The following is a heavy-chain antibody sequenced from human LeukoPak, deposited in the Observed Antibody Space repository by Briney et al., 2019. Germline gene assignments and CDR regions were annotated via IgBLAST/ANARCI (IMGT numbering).Heavy chain of an antibody. CDR2: IYYSGNT. CDR3: ARAGWGGYYFDY. V-gene: IGHV4-39*01. CDR1: GGSISSSSYY. Sequence: SETLSLTCTVSGGSISSSSYYWGWIRQPPGKGLEWIGSIYYSGNTYYNPSLKSRVTISVDTSKNQFSLKLSSVTAADTAVYYCARAGWGGYYFDYWGQGTLVTVSS. J-gene: IGHJ4*02. D-gene: IGHD3-16*01.